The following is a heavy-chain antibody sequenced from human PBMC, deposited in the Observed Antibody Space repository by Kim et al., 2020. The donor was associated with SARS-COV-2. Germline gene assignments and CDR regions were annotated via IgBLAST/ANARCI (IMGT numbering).Heavy chain of an antibody. J-gene: IGHJ6*03. CDR1: GGSISSGGYY. CDR2: IYYSGST. D-gene: IGHD2-2*02. CDR3: ASRAIRDYMDV. Sequence: SETPSLTCTVSGGSISSGGYYWSWIRQHPGKGLEWIGYIYYSGSTYYNPSLKSRVTISVDTSKNQFSLKLSSVTAADTAVYYCASRAIRDYMDVWGKGTTVTVSS. V-gene: IGHV4-31*03.